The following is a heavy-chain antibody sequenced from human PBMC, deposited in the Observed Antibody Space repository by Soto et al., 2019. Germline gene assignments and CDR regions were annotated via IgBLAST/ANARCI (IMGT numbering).Heavy chain of an antibody. D-gene: IGHD2-2*01. CDR3: AKGSNIVVVPAAYYYGMDV. CDR2: ISGSGGST. V-gene: IGHV3-23*01. J-gene: IGHJ6*02. CDR1: GFTFSIYA. Sequence: VQLLESGGGLVQPGGSLRLSCAASGFTFSIYAMSWVRQAPGKGLEWVSAISGSGGSTYYADSVKGRFTISRDNSKNTLYLQMNSLRAEDTAVYYCAKGSNIVVVPAAYYYGMDVWGQGTTVTVSS.